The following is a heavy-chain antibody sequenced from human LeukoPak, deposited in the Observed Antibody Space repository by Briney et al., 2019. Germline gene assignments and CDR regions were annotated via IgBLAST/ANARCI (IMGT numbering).Heavy chain of an antibody. CDR2: IRYDGSDK. Sequence: GGSLRLSCAASGFTFSRYGMHWVRQAPGKGLEWVAFIRYDGSDKSYADFVKGRFTISRDNSKNTLYLQMNSLRAEDTAMYYCAKIGAVAGHFDYWGQGTLVTVSS. CDR1: GFTFSRYG. V-gene: IGHV3-30*02. J-gene: IGHJ4*02. D-gene: IGHD6-19*01. CDR3: AKIGAVAGHFDY.